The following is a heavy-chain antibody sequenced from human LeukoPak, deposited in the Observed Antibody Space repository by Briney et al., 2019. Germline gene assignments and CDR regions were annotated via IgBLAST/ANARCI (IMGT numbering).Heavy chain of an antibody. Sequence: PGGSLRLSCAASAFTFSSYEMNWVRQARGKGREWGSYISSSGSSIYYADSVKGRFTISRENAKNSLCLQMNSLRAEDTAVYFCARAFTSSGYYDGLGFDYWGQGTLVTVSS. J-gene: IGHJ4*02. CDR2: ISSSGSSI. CDR3: ARAFTSSGYYDGLGFDY. D-gene: IGHD3-22*01. V-gene: IGHV3-48*03. CDR1: AFTFSSYE.